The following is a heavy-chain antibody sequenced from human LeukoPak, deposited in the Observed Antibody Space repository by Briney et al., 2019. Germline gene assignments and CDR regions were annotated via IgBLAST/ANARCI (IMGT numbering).Heavy chain of an antibody. V-gene: IGHV3-23*01. Sequence: PGGSLRLSCAVSGFTFSSYAMSWVRQAPGKGLEWVSAISGSGGSTYYADSVKGRFTISRDNSKNTLYLQMNSLRAEDTAVYYCAKSPIGRDYFDYWGQGTLVTVSS. CDR2: ISGSGGST. CDR1: GFTFSSYA. CDR3: AKSPIGRDYFDY. J-gene: IGHJ4*02. D-gene: IGHD3-16*01.